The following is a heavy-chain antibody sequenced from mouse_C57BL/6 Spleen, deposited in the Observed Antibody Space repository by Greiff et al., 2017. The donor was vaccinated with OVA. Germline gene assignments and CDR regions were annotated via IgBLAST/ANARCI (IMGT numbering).Heavy chain of an antibody. Sequence: EVQLVESGGGLVKPGGSLKLSCAASGFTFSSYAMSWVRQTPEKRLEWVATISDGGSYTYYPDNVKGRFTITRDNAKNNLYLQMSHLKSEDTAMYYCARGDDDYYGAMDYWGQGTSVTVSS. D-gene: IGHD2-3*01. J-gene: IGHJ4*01. CDR3: ARGDDDYYGAMDY. CDR1: GFTFSSYA. V-gene: IGHV5-4*01. CDR2: ISDGGSYT.